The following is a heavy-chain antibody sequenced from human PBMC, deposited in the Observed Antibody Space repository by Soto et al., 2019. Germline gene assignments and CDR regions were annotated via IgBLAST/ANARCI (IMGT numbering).Heavy chain of an antibody. J-gene: IGHJ5*02. V-gene: IGHV4-38-2*02. Sequence: KTSETLSLTCAVSGDSISSGYYWGWIRQPPGKGLEWIGSIYHSGTTHYSPSLKSRVTISVDTSNNEFSLKLTSVTAADTAVYYCARDWETYCGSTSCYTMSPWGQGTLLTVSS. CDR1: GDSISSGYY. CDR2: IYHSGTT. CDR3: ARDWETYCGSTSCYTMSP. D-gene: IGHD2-2*02.